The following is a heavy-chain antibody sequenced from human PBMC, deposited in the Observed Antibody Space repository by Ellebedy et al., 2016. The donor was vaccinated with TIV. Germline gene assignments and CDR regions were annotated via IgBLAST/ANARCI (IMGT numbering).Heavy chain of an antibody. V-gene: IGHV4-39*07. J-gene: IGHJ4*02. D-gene: IGHD6-19*01. CDR3: ARDRGYSSDWYELASLILDY. CDR2: IFYDGDA. Sequence: SETLSLXXTVSGVSISNNSYYWTWIRQPPGKTLEWIGIIFYDGDAYYNPSLRSRVTMSVDTSKNQFSLKLRSVTAADTAVYYCARDRGYSSDWYELASLILDYWGQGALVTVSS. CDR1: GVSISNNSYY.